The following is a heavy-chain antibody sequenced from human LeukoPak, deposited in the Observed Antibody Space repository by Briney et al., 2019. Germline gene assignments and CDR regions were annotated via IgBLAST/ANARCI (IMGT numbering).Heavy chain of an antibody. Sequence: PGGSLRLSCAASGFTFSSYGMHWVRQAPGKGLEWVAFIRYDGSNKYYADSVKGRFTISRDNSKNTLYLQMNSLRAEDTAVYYCAKDEGGYDSAFDYWGQGTLVTVSS. CDR3: AKDEGGYDSAFDY. J-gene: IGHJ4*02. V-gene: IGHV3-30*02. CDR1: GFTFSSYG. CDR2: IRYDGSNK. D-gene: IGHD5-12*01.